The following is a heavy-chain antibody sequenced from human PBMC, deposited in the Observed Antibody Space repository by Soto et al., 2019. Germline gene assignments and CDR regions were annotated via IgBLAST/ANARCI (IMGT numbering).Heavy chain of an antibody. Sequence: QLQLQESGPGLVKPSETLSLTCTVSGGSISSSSYYWGWIRQPPGKGLEWIGSIYYSGSTYYNPSLKSRVTISVDTSKNKCSQKVSSVTAADTAVYYCARQLLWFGAGTVFDYWGQGTLVTVSS. CDR1: GGSISSSSYY. V-gene: IGHV4-39*01. CDR3: ARQLLWFGAGTVFDY. D-gene: IGHD3-10*01. CDR2: IYYSGST. J-gene: IGHJ4*02.